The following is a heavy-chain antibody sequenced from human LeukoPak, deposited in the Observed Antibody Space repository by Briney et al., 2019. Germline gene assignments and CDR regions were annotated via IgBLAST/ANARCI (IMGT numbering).Heavy chain of an antibody. V-gene: IGHV4-34*01. D-gene: IGHD3-10*01. CDR3: ARGAVRGVIIDY. Sequence: SETLSLTCAVYGGSFSGYYWSWIRQPPGKGLEWIGEINHSGSTNYNPSLKSRVTISVDTSKNQFSLKLSSVTAADTAVYYCARGAVRGVIIDYWGQGTLVTVSS. CDR2: INHSGST. CDR1: GGSFSGYY. J-gene: IGHJ4*02.